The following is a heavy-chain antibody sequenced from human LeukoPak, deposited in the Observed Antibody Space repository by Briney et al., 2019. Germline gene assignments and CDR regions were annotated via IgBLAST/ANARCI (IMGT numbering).Heavy chain of an antibody. CDR2: INHSGGT. CDR1: GGSFSGYY. D-gene: IGHD2-2*01. Sequence: SETLTLTCAVYGGSFSGYYWSWIRQPPGKGLEWIGEINHSGGTNYNPSLKSRVTISVDTSKNQFSLKLSSVTAADTAVYYCARAWYQLLAYFDYWGQGTLVTVSS. J-gene: IGHJ4*02. CDR3: ARAWYQLLAYFDY. V-gene: IGHV4-34*01.